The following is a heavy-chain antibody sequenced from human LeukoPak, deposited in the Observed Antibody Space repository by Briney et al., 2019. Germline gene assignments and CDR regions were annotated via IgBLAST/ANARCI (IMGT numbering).Heavy chain of an antibody. J-gene: IGHJ6*02. V-gene: IGHV4-34*01. CDR2: INHSGST. Sequence: SETLSLTCAVYGGSLSGYYWSWIRQPPGKGLEWIGEINHSGSTNYNPSLKSRVTISVDTSKNQFSLKLSSVTAADTAVYYCASGYLYSNYGMDVWGQGTTVTVSS. CDR1: GGSLSGYY. D-gene: IGHD4-11*01. CDR3: ASGYLYSNYGMDV.